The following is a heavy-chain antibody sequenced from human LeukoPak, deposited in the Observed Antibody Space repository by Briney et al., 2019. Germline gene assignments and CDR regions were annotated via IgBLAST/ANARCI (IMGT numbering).Heavy chain of an antibody. CDR2: IYHSGST. V-gene: IGHV4-4*02. J-gene: IGHJ6*02. CDR1: GFTFSSYG. CDR3: ARGSYSLYYGMDV. D-gene: IGHD1-26*01. Sequence: GSLRLSCAASGFTFSSYGMHWVRQPPGKGLEWIGEIYHSGSTNYNPSLKSRVTISVDKSKNQFSLKLSSVTAADTAVYYCARGSYSLYYGMDVWGQGTTVTVSS.